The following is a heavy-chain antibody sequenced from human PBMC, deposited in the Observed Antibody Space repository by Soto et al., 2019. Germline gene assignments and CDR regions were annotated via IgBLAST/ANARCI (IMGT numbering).Heavy chain of an antibody. D-gene: IGHD5-18*01. CDR1: DDSSSSYK. V-gene: IGHV4-59*08. Sequence: SETLSLTCTVSDDSSSSYKWSWIRQPPGRRLEWIGYIDSSGGTSYNPSLKSRVTISVDTSKNQFSLKLSSVTAADTAVYYCARRYGSCFDYWSQGTLVTVSS. CDR3: ARRYGSCFDY. CDR2: IDSSGGT. J-gene: IGHJ4*02.